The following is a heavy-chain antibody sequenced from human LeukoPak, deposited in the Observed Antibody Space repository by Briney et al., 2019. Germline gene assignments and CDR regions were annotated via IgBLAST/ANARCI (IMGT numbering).Heavy chain of an antibody. V-gene: IGHV4-34*01. CDR3: ARLNVDTAMVITQYFDY. CDR1: GGSFSGYY. D-gene: IGHD5-18*01. J-gene: IGHJ4*02. CDR2: INHSGST. Sequence: SETLSLTCAVYGGSFSGYYWSWIRQPPGKGLEWIGEINHSGSTNYNPSLKSRVTISVDASKNQFSLKLSSVTAADTAVYYCARLNVDTAMVITQYFDYWGQGTLVTVSS.